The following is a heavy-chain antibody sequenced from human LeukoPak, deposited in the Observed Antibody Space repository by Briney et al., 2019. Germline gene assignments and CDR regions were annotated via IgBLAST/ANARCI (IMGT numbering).Heavy chain of an antibody. V-gene: IGHV3-7*03. CDR2: IKRDGSEK. D-gene: IGHD2-2*02. Sequence: GGSLRLSCAASGFTFSTYWMSWVRQAPGKGLEGVANIKRDGSEKYYVDSVKGRFTIFRDDAKSPLYLQMNSLRAEDTAVYFCARVYTGNRWHFDYWGQGTLVTVSS. J-gene: IGHJ4*02. CDR1: GFTFSTYW. CDR3: ARVYTGNRWHFDY.